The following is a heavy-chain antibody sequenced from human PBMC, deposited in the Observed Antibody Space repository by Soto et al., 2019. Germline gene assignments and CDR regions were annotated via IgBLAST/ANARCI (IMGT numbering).Heavy chain of an antibody. V-gene: IGHV3-72*01. CDR2: SRNKANSYST. D-gene: IGHD1-26*01. CDR3: ARFSGSYTRGLDY. CDR1: GFTFSDHY. J-gene: IGHJ4*02. Sequence: EVQLVESGGGLVQPGGSLRLSCAASGFTFSDHYMDWVRQAPGKGLEWVGRSRNKANSYSTEYAASVKGRFTISRDESKNSLYLKMKSLKTEDTAVYYCARFSGSYTRGLDYWGQGTLVTVSS.